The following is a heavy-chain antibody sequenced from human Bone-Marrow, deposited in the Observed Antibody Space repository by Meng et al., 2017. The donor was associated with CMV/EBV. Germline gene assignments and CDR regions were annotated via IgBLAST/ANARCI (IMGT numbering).Heavy chain of an antibody. V-gene: IGHV4-59*01. Sequence: SEPLSLTCTVSGGSISSYYWSWIRQPPGKGLEWIGYIYYSGSTNYNPSLKSRVTISVDTSKNQFSLKLSSVTAADTAVYYCARSGSYWDAFDIWGQGTMVTVSS. D-gene: IGHD1-26*01. CDR3: ARSGSYWDAFDI. CDR2: IYYSGST. CDR1: GGSISSYY. J-gene: IGHJ3*02.